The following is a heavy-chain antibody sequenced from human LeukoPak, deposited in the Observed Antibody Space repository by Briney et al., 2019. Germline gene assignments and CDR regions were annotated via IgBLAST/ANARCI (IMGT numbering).Heavy chain of an antibody. CDR3: ARGYSSSWYEYYFDY. J-gene: IGHJ4*02. Sequence: GASVKVSCKASGYTFTGYYMRWVRQAPGQGLEWMGWINPNSGGTNYAQKFQGWVTMTRDTSISTAYMGLSRLRSDDTAVYYCARGYSSSWYEYYFDYWGQGTLVTVSS. CDR2: INPNSGGT. V-gene: IGHV1-2*04. CDR1: GYTFTGYY. D-gene: IGHD6-13*01.